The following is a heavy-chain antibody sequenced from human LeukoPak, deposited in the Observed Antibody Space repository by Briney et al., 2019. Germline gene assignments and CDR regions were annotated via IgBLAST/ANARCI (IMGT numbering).Heavy chain of an antibody. Sequence: SETLSLTCSVSGGSISSYYWSWIRQPAGKGLEWIGRIYASGSPNYNPSLKSRDTMSVDTSKNQCSLKVSSVTAADTAVYYCVRDSSSPTHNFDYWGQGTLVTVSS. V-gene: IGHV4-4*07. CDR1: GGSISSYY. CDR3: VRDSSSPTHNFDY. D-gene: IGHD6-13*01. CDR2: IYASGSP. J-gene: IGHJ4*02.